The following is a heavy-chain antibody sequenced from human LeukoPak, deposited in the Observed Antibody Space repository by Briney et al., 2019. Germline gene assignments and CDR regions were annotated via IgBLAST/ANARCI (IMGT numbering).Heavy chain of an antibody. CDR2: ISSSSGII. Sequence: GGSLRLSCAASGFTFSSYSMNWVRQAPGKGLEWVSYISSSSGIIYYADSVKGRFTISRDNAKNSLYLQMNSLRDEDTAVYYCARVSGGHYGSGSYTAEGVWGQGTTFTVSS. CDR1: GFTFSSYS. CDR3: ARVSGGHYGSGSYTAEGV. V-gene: IGHV3-48*02. J-gene: IGHJ6*02. D-gene: IGHD3-10*01.